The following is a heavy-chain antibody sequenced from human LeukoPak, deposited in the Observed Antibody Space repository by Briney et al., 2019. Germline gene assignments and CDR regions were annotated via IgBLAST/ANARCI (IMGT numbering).Heavy chain of an antibody. Sequence: GASVKVSCKASGYTFTSYDINWVRQATGQGLEWMGWMNPNSGNTGYAQKFQGRVTMTRNTSISTAYMELSSLRSEDTAVYCCARAGGYCGRISCPYYFDYWGQGSLVAVSS. CDR1: GYTFTSYD. CDR3: ARAGGYCGRISCPYYFDY. V-gene: IGHV1-8*01. J-gene: IGHJ4*02. D-gene: IGHD2-15*01. CDR2: MNPNSGNT.